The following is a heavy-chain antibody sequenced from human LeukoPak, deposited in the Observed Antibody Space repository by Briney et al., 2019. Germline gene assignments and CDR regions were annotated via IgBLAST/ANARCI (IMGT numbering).Heavy chain of an antibody. Sequence: GESLQISCKGSAYSFNGYWIAWVRQMPGKGLEWMGIIYPGDSDIRYSPSFQGQVTISGDKSINTAYLQWSSLKASDTAMYYCARLGSRVRGVNFYYYIGMDVWGQGTTVTVSS. D-gene: IGHD3-10*01. V-gene: IGHV5-51*01. CDR1: AYSFNGYW. CDR2: IYPGDSDI. J-gene: IGHJ6*02. CDR3: ARLGSRVRGVNFYYYIGMDV.